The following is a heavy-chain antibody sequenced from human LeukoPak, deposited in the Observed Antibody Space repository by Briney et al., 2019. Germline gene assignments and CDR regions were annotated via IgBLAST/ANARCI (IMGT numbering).Heavy chain of an antibody. CDR3: ARERDLWSGYGMDV. V-gene: IGHV4-30-2*01. CDR2: IYHSGST. CDR1: GGSISSGGYS. D-gene: IGHD3-3*01. J-gene: IGHJ6*02. Sequence: SETLSLTCAVSGGSISSGGYSWSWIRQPPGKGLEWIGYIYHSGSTYYNPSLKSRVTISVDRSKNQFSLKLSSVTAADTAVYYCARERDLWSGYGMDVWGQGTTVTVSS.